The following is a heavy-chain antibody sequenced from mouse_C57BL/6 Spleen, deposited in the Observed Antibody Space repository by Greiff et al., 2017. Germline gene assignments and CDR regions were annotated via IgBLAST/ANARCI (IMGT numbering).Heavy chain of an antibody. CDR2: IYPGDGDT. V-gene: IGHV1-82*01. J-gene: IGHJ1*03. CDR3: ARPPYYSWYFCV. D-gene: IGHD1-1*01. CDR1: GYAFSSSW. Sequence: VKVVESGPELVKPGASVKISCKASGYAFSSSWLNWVKQRPGKGLEGIGRIYPGDGDTNYNGKFKGKATLTADTSSSTAYMQLSSLTSEDSAVDFCARPPYYSWYFCVWGTGTTVTVSS.